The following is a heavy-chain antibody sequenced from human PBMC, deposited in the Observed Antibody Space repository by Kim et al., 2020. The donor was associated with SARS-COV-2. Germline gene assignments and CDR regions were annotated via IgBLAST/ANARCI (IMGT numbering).Heavy chain of an antibody. CDR2: IYTSGST. Sequence: SQTLSLTCTVSGGSISSYYWSWIRQPAGKGLEWIGRIYTSGSTNYNPSLKSRVTMSVDTSKNQFSLKLSSVTAADTAVYYCARGFYDYVWGSYRYGDAGYYYYGMDVWGQGTTVTVSS. CDR3: ARGFYDYVWGSYRYGDAGYYYYGMDV. V-gene: IGHV4-4*07. J-gene: IGHJ6*02. CDR1: GGSISSYY. D-gene: IGHD3-16*02.